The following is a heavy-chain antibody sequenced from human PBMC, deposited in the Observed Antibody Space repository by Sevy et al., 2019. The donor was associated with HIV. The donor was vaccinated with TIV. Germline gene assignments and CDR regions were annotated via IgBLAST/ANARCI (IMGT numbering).Heavy chain of an antibody. CDR2: IWFDGSNT. CDR1: GFTFSTYG. D-gene: IGHD4-17*01. J-gene: IGHJ4*02. CDR3: GRYLEFYDYGDYGPAFMPDY. Sequence: GGSLRLSCAASGFTFSTYGMHWVRQAPGKGLEWVALIWFDGSNTYYADSVKGRFTISRDIAKNTLHLQMNSLRAEDTAVYYCGRYLEFYDYGDYGPAFMPDYWGQGTLVTVSS. V-gene: IGHV3-33*01.